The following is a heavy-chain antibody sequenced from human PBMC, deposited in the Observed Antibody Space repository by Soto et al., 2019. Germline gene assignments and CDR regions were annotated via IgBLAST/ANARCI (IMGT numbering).Heavy chain of an antibody. V-gene: IGHV4-34*01. D-gene: IGHD6-13*01. CDR2: VTQSGST. J-gene: IGHJ3*02. CDR3: ARFTSTSWNDAFDI. Sequence: QVQLHQWGAGLLKPSETLSLTCAVYGGSFSGYYWNWIRQPPGKGLEWIGEVTQSGSTNYSPSLKSRVIISVDTSKTQFSLELSSVTAADTAVYYCARFTSTSWNDAFDIWGQGTMVTVSS. CDR1: GGSFSGYY.